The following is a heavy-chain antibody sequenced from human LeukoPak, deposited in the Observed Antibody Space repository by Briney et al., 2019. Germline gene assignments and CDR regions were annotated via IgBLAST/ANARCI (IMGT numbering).Heavy chain of an antibody. Sequence: SETLSLTCTVSGGSISSSSYYWGWIRQPPGKGLEWIGSIYYSGSTYYNPSLKSRVTISVDTSKNQFSLKLSSVTAADTAVYYCARHGSSGWSPSDYWGQGTLVTVSS. D-gene: IGHD6-19*01. CDR1: GGSISSSSYY. CDR2: IYYSGST. V-gene: IGHV4-39*01. CDR3: ARHGSSGWSPSDY. J-gene: IGHJ4*02.